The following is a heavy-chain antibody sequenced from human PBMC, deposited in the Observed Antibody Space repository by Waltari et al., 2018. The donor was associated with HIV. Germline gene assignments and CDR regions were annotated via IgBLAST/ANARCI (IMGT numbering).Heavy chain of an antibody. J-gene: IGHJ6*04. CDR1: GFMFGGFV. CDR2: TSFDGTNN. D-gene: IGHD3-22*01. CDR3: AKDRSGSLHYFYYYGMDV. Sequence: QVQLVESGGGVVRPGGSLGLSCSASGFMFGGFVLSWVRQAPGKGLEWVAATSFDGTNNYYAHSVKGRFTISRDNIKNILHLQMNSLKIEDMAVYYCAKDRSGSLHYFYYYGMDVWGKGTTVAVSS. V-gene: IGHV3-30*16.